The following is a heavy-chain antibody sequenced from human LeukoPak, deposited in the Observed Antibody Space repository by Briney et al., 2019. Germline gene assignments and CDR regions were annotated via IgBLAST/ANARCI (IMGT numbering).Heavy chain of an antibody. J-gene: IGHJ4*02. D-gene: IGHD1-26*01. CDR3: AGNIVGPRQVDY. Sequence: PSETLSLTCTVSGVSISSYYWSWIRQPPGKGLEWIGYIYHSGTTNYNLSLKSRGTISVDTSKSQFPLKLSSVTAADTAIYYCAGNIVGPRQVDYWGQGTLVTVSS. CDR2: IYHSGTT. V-gene: IGHV4-59*01. CDR1: GVSISSYY.